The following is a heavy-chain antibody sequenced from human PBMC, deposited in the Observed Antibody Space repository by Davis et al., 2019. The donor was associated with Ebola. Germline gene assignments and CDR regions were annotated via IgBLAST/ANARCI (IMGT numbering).Heavy chain of an antibody. J-gene: IGHJ4*02. Sequence: PSETLSLTCTVSGGSISNYYWSWIRQPADKGLEWIGRIYASGSTNYNPSLKSRVTISIDASTNRFSLMLSSVTAADTAMYYCASPHQIRGKDFFDLWGQGTLVTVSS. D-gene: IGHD2-2*01. CDR3: ASPHQIRGKDFFDL. V-gene: IGHV4-4*07. CDR1: GGSISNYY. CDR2: IYASGST.